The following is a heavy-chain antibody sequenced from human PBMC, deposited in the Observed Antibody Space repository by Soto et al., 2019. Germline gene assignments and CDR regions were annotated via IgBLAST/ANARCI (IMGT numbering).Heavy chain of an antibody. CDR1: GGAFIDYF. CDR3: APLSVSLSGPYGIHV. Sequence: PSETLSLTCAVYGGAFIDYFCTWVRHPPGKGLEWIGEINHSGSTNFNPSLKSRVAISADTSRNQFSLRLNSVTAADTAVYYCAPLSVSLSGPYGIHVWGQGTTVTVSS. CDR2: INHSGST. J-gene: IGHJ6*02. D-gene: IGHD2-15*01. V-gene: IGHV4-34*01.